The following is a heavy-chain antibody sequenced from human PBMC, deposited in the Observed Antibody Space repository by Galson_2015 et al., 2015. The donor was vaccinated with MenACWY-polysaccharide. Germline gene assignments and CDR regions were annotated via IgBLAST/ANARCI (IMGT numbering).Heavy chain of an antibody. Sequence: SVKVSCKASGYTFTSYDINWVRQATGQGLEWMGWMNPNSGNTGYAQKFQGRVTMTRNTSISTAYMELSSLRSEDTAVYYCARGGGSLWFGELPLDYWGQGTLVTVSS. CDR1: GYTFTSYD. D-gene: IGHD3-10*01. CDR2: MNPNSGNT. J-gene: IGHJ4*02. CDR3: ARGGGSLWFGELPLDY. V-gene: IGHV1-8*01.